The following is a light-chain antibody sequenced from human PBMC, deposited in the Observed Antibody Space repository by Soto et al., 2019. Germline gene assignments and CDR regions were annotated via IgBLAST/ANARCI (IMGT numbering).Light chain of an antibody. V-gene: IGKV3D-15*01. Sequence: RVMTQSPDTLSVSPGERATLSCRASQTVRSNLAWYQQKPGQASRLLIYAASTRATGIPARFIGNGSGTEFTLTISSLQSEDFAVYYCQQYNNWWTFGQGTKVDIK. CDR2: AAS. CDR3: QQYNNWWT. J-gene: IGKJ1*01. CDR1: QTVRSN.